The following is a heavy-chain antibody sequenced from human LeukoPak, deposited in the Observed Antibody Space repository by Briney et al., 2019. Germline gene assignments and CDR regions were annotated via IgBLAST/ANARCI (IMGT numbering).Heavy chain of an antibody. J-gene: IGHJ4*02. CDR3: ARDDSSGYTMRQGFDY. Sequence: PGGSPRLSCAASGFTFSSYAMHWVRQAPGKGLEWVAVISYDGSNKYYADSVKGRFTISRDNSKNTLYLQMNSLRAEDTAVYYCARDDSSGYTMRQGFDYWGQGTLVTVSS. CDR2: ISYDGSNK. D-gene: IGHD3-22*01. CDR1: GFTFSSYA. V-gene: IGHV3-30*04.